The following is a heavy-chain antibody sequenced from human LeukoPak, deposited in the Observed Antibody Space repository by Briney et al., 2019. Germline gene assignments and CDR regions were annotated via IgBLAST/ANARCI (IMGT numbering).Heavy chain of an antibody. D-gene: IGHD3-10*01. V-gene: IGHV3-23*01. J-gene: IGHJ4*02. CDR3: AKPSGGITMVRGVIRHFDY. Sequence: GGSLRLSCAASGFTFSSYAMNWVRQAPGKGLEWVSAISGSGGSTYYADSVKGRFTISRDNSKNTLYLQMNSLRAEDTAVYYCAKPSGGITMVRGVIRHFDYWGQGTLVTVSS. CDR1: GFTFSSYA. CDR2: ISGSGGST.